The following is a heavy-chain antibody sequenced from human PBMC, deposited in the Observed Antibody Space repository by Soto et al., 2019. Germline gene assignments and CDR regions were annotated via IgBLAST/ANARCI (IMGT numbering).Heavy chain of an antibody. V-gene: IGHV4-31*02. CDR1: GGSISSGGYY. CDR3: VRSRYCSFTSCQDV. D-gene: IGHD2-2*01. CDR2: IYYSGST. Sequence: SETLSLTCTVSGGSISSGGYYWSWIRQHPGKGLEWIGYIYYSGSTYYNPSLKSRVTISVDTSKNQFSLKLSSVTAADTAMYYCVRSRYCSFTSCQDVWGQGTTVT. J-gene: IGHJ6*02.